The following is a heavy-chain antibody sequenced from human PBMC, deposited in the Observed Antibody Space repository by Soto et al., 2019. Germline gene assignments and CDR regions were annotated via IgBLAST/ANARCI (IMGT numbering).Heavy chain of an antibody. CDR3: ARFVTTVSYYYYGMDV. V-gene: IGHV3-33*01. Sequence: VQLVESGGGVVQPGRSLRLSCAASGFTFSSYGMHWVRQAPGKGLEWVAVIWYDGSNKYYADSVKGRFTISRDNSKNTLYLQMNSLRAEDTAVYYCARFVTTVSYYYYGMDVWGQGTTVTVSS. CDR2: IWYDGSNK. CDR1: GFTFSSYG. D-gene: IGHD4-4*01. J-gene: IGHJ6*02.